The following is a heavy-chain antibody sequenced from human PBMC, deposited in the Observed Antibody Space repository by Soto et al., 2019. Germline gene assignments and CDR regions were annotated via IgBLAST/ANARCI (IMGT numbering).Heavy chain of an antibody. J-gene: IGHJ5*02. D-gene: IGHD6-13*01. Sequence: KTSETLSLTCTVSGGSISSGDYYWSWIRQPPGKGLEWIGYIYYSGSTYYNPSLKSRVTISVDTSKNQFSLKLSSVTAADTAVYYCAREGGAAVFRMKGGNQFDPWGQGTLVTVS. CDR2: IYYSGST. V-gene: IGHV4-30-4*01. CDR3: AREGGAAVFRMKGGNQFDP. CDR1: GGSISSGDYY.